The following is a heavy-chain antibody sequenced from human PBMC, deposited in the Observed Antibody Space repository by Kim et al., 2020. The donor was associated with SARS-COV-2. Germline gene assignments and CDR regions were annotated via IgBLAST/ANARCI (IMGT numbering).Heavy chain of an antibody. Sequence: ASVKVSCKASGYTFTSYGISWVRQAPGQGLEWMGWISAYNGNTNYAQKLQGRVTMTTDTSTSTAYMELRSLRSDDTAVYYCARVFLMVQGVPPDNNWFDPWGQGTLVTVSS. J-gene: IGHJ5*02. D-gene: IGHD3-10*01. CDR1: GYTFTSYG. CDR2: ISAYNGNT. V-gene: IGHV1-18*01. CDR3: ARVFLMVQGVPPDNNWFDP.